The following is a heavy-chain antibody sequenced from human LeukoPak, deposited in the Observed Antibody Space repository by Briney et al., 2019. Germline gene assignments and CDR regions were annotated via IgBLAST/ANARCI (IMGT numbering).Heavy chain of an antibody. J-gene: IGHJ4*02. CDR1: GFTVSSNY. V-gene: IGHV3-66*01. CDR2: IYSGGST. Sequence: GGSLRLSCAASGFTVSSNYMSWVRQAPGKGLEWVSVIYSGGSTYYADSVKGRFTISRDNSKNTLYLQMNSLRAEDTAVYYCARGPVTPKYCSSTSCYDYWGQGTLVTVSS. D-gene: IGHD2-2*01. CDR3: ARGPVTPKYCSSTSCYDY.